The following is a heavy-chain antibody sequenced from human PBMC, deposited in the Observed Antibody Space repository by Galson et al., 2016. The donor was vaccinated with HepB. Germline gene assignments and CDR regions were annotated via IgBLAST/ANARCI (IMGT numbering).Heavy chain of an antibody. CDR1: DFTVSSDY. CDR2: IYSGGTT. Sequence: SLRLSCAASDFTVSSDYMSWVRQPPGKGLECVSVIYSGGTTKYADSVKGRFTISRDNSENTLYLQIDSLRAEDTAVYYCARVVGSCTGGSCLRKGWFDPWGQGTLVTVSS. CDR3: ARVVGSCTGGSCLRKGWFDP. J-gene: IGHJ5*02. D-gene: IGHD2-15*01. V-gene: IGHV3-53*03.